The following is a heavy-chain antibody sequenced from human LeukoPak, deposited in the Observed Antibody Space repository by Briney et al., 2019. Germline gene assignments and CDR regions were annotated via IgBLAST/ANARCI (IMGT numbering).Heavy chain of an antibody. V-gene: IGHV3-7*01. CDR2: IKQDGSEK. CDR1: GFPFSGYW. CDR3: SRSLDY. J-gene: IGHJ4*02. Sequence: GGSLRLSSAASGFPFSGYWMDWVRQAPGKGMEWVANIKQDGSEKYYAASVRGRFTISRDNAKNSLYLQMNILRAEDTAVYYCSRSLDYLGQGALVTVSS.